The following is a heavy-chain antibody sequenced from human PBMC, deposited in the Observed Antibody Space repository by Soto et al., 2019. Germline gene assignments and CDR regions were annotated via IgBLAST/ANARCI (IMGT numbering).Heavy chain of an antibody. V-gene: IGHV4-59*08. D-gene: IGHD2-15*01. CDR2: IYSSGST. CDR1: GGSIMSYF. CDR3: ARHLPGSVFGQDY. Sequence: SETLSLTCTVSGGSIMSYFWSWVRQPPGKGLEWTGQIYSSGSTYYSPSLKSRVTISVDTSENQFSLKLSSVTAADTAVYYCARHLPGSVFGQDYWGPGSQVSVSS. J-gene: IGHJ4*02.